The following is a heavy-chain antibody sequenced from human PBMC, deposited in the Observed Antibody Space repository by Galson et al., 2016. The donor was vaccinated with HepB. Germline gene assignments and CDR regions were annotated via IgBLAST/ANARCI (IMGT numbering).Heavy chain of an antibody. V-gene: IGHV4-31*03. J-gene: IGHJ4*02. CDR1: GGSISSGGYY. CDR2: IYYSGSA. Sequence: TLSLTCTVSGGSISSGGYYWSWIRQHPGKGLEYIGYIYYSGSAYYNPSLKSRVTISVDTSKNQFSLKLSSVTVADTAVYYCARGGGDYGFKLDYWGQGTLVTVSS. CDR3: ARGGGDYGFKLDY. D-gene: IGHD4-17*01.